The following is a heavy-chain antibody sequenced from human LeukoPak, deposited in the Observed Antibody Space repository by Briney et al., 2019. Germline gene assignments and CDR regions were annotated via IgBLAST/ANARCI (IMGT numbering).Heavy chain of an antibody. CDR3: ATSGLRPIYYSYGMDV. CDR2: IYTSGST. Sequence: SETLSLTCTVSGGSISSGSYYWSWIRQPAGKGLEWIGRIYTSGSTNYNPSLKSRVTISVDTSKNQFSLKLSSVTAADTAVYYCATSGLRPIYYSYGMDVWGQGTTVTVSS. CDR1: GGSISSGSYY. D-gene: IGHD5-12*01. V-gene: IGHV4-61*02. J-gene: IGHJ6*02.